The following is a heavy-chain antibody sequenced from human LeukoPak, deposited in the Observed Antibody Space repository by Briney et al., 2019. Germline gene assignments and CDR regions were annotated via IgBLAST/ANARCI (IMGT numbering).Heavy chain of an antibody. CDR3: ARLYYFGSGGHAFDI. J-gene: IGHJ3*02. CDR1: GSTFNSYW. V-gene: IGHV5-10-1*01. Sequence: GESLQISCQGSGSTFNSYWITGARQMPGKGLEWMGWIDPSDSYSNFSPSFQGHVTISVDKSISTAYLQWSSLKASDTAMYYCARLYYFGSGGHAFDIWGQGTMVTVSS. CDR2: IDPSDSYS. D-gene: IGHD3-10*01.